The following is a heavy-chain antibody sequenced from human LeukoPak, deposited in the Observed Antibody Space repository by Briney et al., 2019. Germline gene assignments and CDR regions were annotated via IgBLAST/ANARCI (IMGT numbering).Heavy chain of an antibody. V-gene: IGHV4-59*01. CDR2: IYYSGST. CDR3: ARGLEAEAYFDY. D-gene: IGHD1-1*01. CDR1: GGSISSYY. Sequence: SSETLSLTCTVSGGSISSYYWSWIRQPPGKGLEWIGYIYYSGSTNYNPSLKSRVTISVDTSKNQFSLKLSSVTAADTAVYYCARGLEAEAYFDYWGQGTLVTVSS. J-gene: IGHJ4*02.